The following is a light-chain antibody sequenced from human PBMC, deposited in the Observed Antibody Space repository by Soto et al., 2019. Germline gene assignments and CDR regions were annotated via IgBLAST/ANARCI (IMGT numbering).Light chain of an antibody. Sequence: DIQMTQSPSTLSASIGDRVTITCRASQSISRWLAWYQQKPGEAPKVLIYDASSLESGVPSTFSGSGSGTEFTLTISSLQPDDSATYYCQQSYSTPPEYTFGQGTKLEIK. J-gene: IGKJ2*01. V-gene: IGKV1-5*01. CDR1: QSISRW. CDR2: DAS. CDR3: QQSYSTPPEYT.